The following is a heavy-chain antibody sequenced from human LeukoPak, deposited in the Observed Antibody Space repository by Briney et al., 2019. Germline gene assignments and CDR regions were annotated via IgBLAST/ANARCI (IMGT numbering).Heavy chain of an antibody. CDR3: ARDRDVVVVAATCFDY. CDR1: GFTFSSYS. Sequence: GGSLRLSCAASGFTFSSYSMNWVRQAPGKGLEWVSSISSSSSYIYYADSVKGRFTISRDNAKNSLYLQMNSLRAEDTAVYYCARDRDVVVVAATCFDYWGQGTLVTVSS. D-gene: IGHD2-15*01. V-gene: IGHV3-21*01. J-gene: IGHJ4*02. CDR2: ISSSSSYI.